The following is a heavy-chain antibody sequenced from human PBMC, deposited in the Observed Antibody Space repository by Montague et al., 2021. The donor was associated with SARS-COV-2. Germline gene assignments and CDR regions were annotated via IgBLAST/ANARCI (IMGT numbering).Heavy chain of an antibody. CDR1: GDSISTDNW. Sequence: SETLSLTCVVSGDSISTDNWWTWVRLPPGKGLEWVGYIYYSGSTNYNPSLKSRVTISVDTSKNQFSLKLSSVTAADTAVYYCARVKRGYYYGLGVSARFDYWGQGTLVTVSS. D-gene: IGHD3-10*01. CDR2: IYYSGST. CDR3: ARVKRGYYYGLGVSARFDY. J-gene: IGHJ4*02. V-gene: IGHV4-4*02.